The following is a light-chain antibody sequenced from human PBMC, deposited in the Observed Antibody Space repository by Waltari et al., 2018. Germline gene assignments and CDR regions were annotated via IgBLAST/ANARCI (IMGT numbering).Light chain of an antibody. V-gene: IGLV2-14*01. J-gene: IGLJ1*01. CDR1: SSDVGGFNY. Sequence: QSALTQPASVSGSPGQSITISCTGTSSDVGGFNYVSWYQQYPGKAPKLMIFEVSNRARGVSQRFSGSRACNTASLTISGLRAEDEADYYCSSFTSSSVYGFGTGTKVTVL. CDR2: EVS. CDR3: SSFTSSSVYG.